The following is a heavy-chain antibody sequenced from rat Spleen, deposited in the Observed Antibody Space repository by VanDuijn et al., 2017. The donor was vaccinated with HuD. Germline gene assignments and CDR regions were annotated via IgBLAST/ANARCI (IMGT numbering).Heavy chain of an antibody. V-gene: IGHV2-13*01. CDR1: GFSLTSLG. J-gene: IGHJ2*01. Sequence: QVQLKESGPGLVQPSQTLSLTCTVSGFSLTSLGVSWVRQPPGKGLEWMGGIWGDGTTNYNSALKSRVSISRDTSKSQVFLKMNSLQTEDTAIYFCSRSDYWGQGVMVTVSS. CDR2: IWGDGTT. CDR3: SRSDY.